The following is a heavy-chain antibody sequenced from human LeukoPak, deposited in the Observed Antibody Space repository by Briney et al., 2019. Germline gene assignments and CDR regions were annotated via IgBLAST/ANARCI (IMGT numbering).Heavy chain of an antibody. J-gene: IGHJ4*02. CDR2: VRYDGSYK. Sequence: GGSLRLSCATAGFTFSNYGMHWVRQAPGAGLEWVAFVRYDGSYKQYADSVKGRFTISRDNSKNTLYLQMNSLSGEDTALYYCAKDYSDIRGYFDSWGEGILVTVSS. D-gene: IGHD3-22*01. CDR1: GFTFSNYG. CDR3: AKDYSDIRGYFDS. V-gene: IGHV3-30*02.